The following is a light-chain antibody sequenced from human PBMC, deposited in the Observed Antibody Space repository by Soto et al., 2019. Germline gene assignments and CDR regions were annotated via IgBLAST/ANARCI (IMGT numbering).Light chain of an antibody. CDR3: QQYNQWPPFT. CDR2: GAS. J-gene: IGKJ4*01. V-gene: IGKV3-15*01. CDR1: QSVGSK. Sequence: EIVMTQSPATLSVSPGERATLSCRASQSVGSKLAWYQQRPGQAPRLLIYGASTRATGVPARFSGRGAGTEFTLTITSLQSEDFAVYYCQQYNQWPPFTFGGGTKVEIK.